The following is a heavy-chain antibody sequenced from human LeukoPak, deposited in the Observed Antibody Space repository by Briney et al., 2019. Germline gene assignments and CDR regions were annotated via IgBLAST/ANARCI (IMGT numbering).Heavy chain of an antibody. Sequence: GGSLRLSCAASGFTFSRHSMKWVRQAPGKGLEWVSSISTSSSYIYYADSVKGRFTISRDNAKNSLYLQMNSLRAGDTAVYYCARAAYSSTWYSRYFDLWGRGTLVTVSS. J-gene: IGHJ2*01. D-gene: IGHD6-13*01. CDR3: ARAAYSSTWYSRYFDL. CDR1: GFTFSRHS. V-gene: IGHV3-21*01. CDR2: ISTSSSYI.